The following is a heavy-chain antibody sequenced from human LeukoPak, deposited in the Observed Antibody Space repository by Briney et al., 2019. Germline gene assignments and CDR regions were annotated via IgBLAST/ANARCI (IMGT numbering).Heavy chain of an antibody. CDR2: IYYSGST. D-gene: IGHD4-17*01. CDR1: VGSISSYY. J-gene: IGHJ6*03. Sequence: PSETLSLTCTVSVGSISSYYWSWIRQPPGKGLEWGWYIYYSGSTNYNPSLKSRVSISVDTSKNQFSLKLSSVTAADTAVYYCARTYYGDYYYYYMDVWGKGTTVTVSS. V-gene: IGHV4-59*01. CDR3: ARTYYGDYYYYYMDV.